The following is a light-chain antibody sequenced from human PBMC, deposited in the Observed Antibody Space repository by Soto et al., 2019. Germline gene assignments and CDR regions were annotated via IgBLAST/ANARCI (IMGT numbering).Light chain of an antibody. V-gene: IGLV2-23*01. CDR1: SSDVASYNL. CDR2: EGS. Sequence: QSALTQPASVSGSPGQSITISCTGTSSDVASYNLVSWYQQLPGKAPKLMIYEGSKRPSGVSNRFSGSKSGNTASLTISGLQAEDEADYYCSSYAGSSTFYVFGTGTKATVL. CDR3: SSYAGSSTFYV. J-gene: IGLJ1*01.